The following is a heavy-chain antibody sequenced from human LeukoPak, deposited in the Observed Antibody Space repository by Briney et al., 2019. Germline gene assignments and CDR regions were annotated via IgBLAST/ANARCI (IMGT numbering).Heavy chain of an antibody. CDR2: IIPIFGTA. CDR1: GGTFSSYA. D-gene: IGHD1-14*01. CDR3: VRDPGLRRYYGMDV. Sequence: SVKVSCKASGGTFSSYAISWVRQAPGQGLEWMGGIIPIFGTANYAQKFQGRVTITADESTSTAYMELSSLRSEDTAVYYCVRDPGLRRYYGMDVWGQGTTVTVSS. J-gene: IGHJ6*02. V-gene: IGHV1-69*13.